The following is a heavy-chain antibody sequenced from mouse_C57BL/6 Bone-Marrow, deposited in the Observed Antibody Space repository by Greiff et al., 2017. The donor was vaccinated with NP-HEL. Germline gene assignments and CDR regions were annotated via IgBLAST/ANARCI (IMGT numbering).Heavy chain of an antibody. V-gene: IGHV2-2*01. CDR1: GFSLTSYG. CDR2: IWSGGST. J-gene: IGHJ1*03. D-gene: IGHD1-1*01. CDR3: ARRGRDYGSSYWSFDV. Sequence: VKLQESGPGLVQPSQSLSITCTVSGFSLTSYGVHWVRQSPGKGLEWLGVIWSGGSTDYTAAFISRLSIRKDNSKVQVFFKMNSLQADDTSIYYCARRGRDYGSSYWSFDVWGTGTTVTVSS.